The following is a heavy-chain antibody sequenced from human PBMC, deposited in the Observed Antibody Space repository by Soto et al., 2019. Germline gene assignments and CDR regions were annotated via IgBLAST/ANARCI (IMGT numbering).Heavy chain of an antibody. V-gene: IGHV6-1*01. CDR1: GDSVSSNSAA. D-gene: IGHD1-7*01. CDR2: TYYRSKWYN. CDR3: ARELELLFDYYYYGMDV. Sequence: SQTLSLTCAISGDSVSSNSAAWNWIRQSPSRGLEWLGRTYYRSKWYNDYAVSVKSRITIDPGTSKNQFSLQLNSVTPEDTAVYYCARELELLFDYYYYGMDVWGQGTTVTVSS. J-gene: IGHJ6*02.